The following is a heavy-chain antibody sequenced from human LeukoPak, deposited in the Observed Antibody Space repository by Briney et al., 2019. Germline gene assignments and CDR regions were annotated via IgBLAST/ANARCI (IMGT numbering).Heavy chain of an antibody. V-gene: IGHV3-11*01. CDR2: ISSSGSTI. CDR3: AKSLLTTATGTGRAFDI. CDR1: GFTFSDYY. Sequence: GGSLRLSCAASGFTFSDYYMSWIRQAPGKGLEWVSYISSSGSTIYYADSVKGRFTISRDNAKNSLYLQMNSLRAEDSAEYYCAKSLLTTATGTGRAFDIWGQGTMVTVSA. J-gene: IGHJ3*02. D-gene: IGHD1-1*01.